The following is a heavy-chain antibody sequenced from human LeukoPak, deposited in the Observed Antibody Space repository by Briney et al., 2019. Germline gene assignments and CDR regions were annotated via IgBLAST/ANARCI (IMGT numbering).Heavy chain of an antibody. V-gene: IGHV4-59*08. CDR1: GGSISNYY. CDR2: IFHSGST. D-gene: IGHD2-15*01. Sequence: PSETLSLTCTVSGGSISNYYWSWIRQPPGKGLEWIGNIFHSGSTKYNPSLKSRVTISLDTSKIQFSLKLTSATAADTAVYYCARVGGGNYYYYGMDVWGQGTTVTVSS. J-gene: IGHJ6*02. CDR3: ARVGGGNYYYYGMDV.